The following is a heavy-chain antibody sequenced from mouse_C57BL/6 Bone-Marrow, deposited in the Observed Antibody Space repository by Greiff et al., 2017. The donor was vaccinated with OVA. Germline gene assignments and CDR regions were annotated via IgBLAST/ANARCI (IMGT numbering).Heavy chain of an antibody. Sequence: EVKVVESGAELVRPGASVKLSCTASGFNIKDDYMHWVKQRPEQGLEWIGWIDPENGDTEYASKFQGKATITADTSSNTAYLQLSSLTSEDTAVYYCTTIYYSNCAMDYWGQGTSVTVSS. CDR3: TTIYYSNCAMDY. J-gene: IGHJ4*01. CDR2: IDPENGDT. D-gene: IGHD2-5*01. V-gene: IGHV14-4*01. CDR1: GFNIKDDY.